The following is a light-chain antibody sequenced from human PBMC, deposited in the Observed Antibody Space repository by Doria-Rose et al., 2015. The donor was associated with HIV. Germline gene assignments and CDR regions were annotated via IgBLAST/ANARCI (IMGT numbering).Light chain of an antibody. J-gene: IGLJ3*02. CDR1: SLRSYY. V-gene: IGLV3-19*01. CDR3: NSRDSSGNHWL. CDR2: GKN. Sequence: VVTQEPAVSVALGQTVRITCQGDSLRSYYAGWYQQKPGQDPILVIYGKNNRPSGIPDRFSGSSSGDTASLTITGAQAEDEADYYCNSRDSSGNHWLFGGGTKLTVL.